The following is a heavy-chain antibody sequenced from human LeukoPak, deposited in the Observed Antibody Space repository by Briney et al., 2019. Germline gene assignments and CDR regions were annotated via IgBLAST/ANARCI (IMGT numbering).Heavy chain of an antibody. Sequence: PGGSLRLSCAASGFTFSTYTMNWVRQAPGKGLEWVAVISHDGNNDYLADSVRGRFTISRDNSKNMLYLQMNSLRAEDTAVYYCAKDRPPVPLDYWGQGTLVTVSS. CDR1: GFTFSTYT. V-gene: IGHV3-30*18. CDR2: ISHDGNND. J-gene: IGHJ4*02. CDR3: AKDRPPVPLDY. D-gene: IGHD6-6*01.